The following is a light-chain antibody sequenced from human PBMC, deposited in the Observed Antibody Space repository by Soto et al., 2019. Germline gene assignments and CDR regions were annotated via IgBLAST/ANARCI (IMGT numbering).Light chain of an antibody. CDR3: QQYDTVPPS. Sequence: DIQMTQSPSSLSASVGDRVTITCQARQDITNYLNWYQQKPGKAPQLLIYEASNLETGVPSRFSGSGSGTDFTFTITKLQTEDFATYHCQQYDTVPPSFGQGTKLDIK. CDR1: QDITNY. V-gene: IGKV1-33*01. J-gene: IGKJ2*01. CDR2: EAS.